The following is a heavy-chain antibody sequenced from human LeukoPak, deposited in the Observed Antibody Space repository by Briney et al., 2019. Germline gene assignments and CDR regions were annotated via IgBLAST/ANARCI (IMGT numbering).Heavy chain of an antibody. D-gene: IGHD3-22*01. CDR1: NYTFTSHD. CDR3: ARRLLPYWYFDL. J-gene: IGHJ2*01. Sequence: ASVKVSCKASNYTFTSHDISWVRQAPGQGLEWMGWISPYTGNTKYAQKFQGRVTMTTSTSTSIVYMELSSLRSEDTAVYYCARRLLPYWYFDLWGRGTLVTVSS. V-gene: IGHV1-18*01. CDR2: ISPYTGNT.